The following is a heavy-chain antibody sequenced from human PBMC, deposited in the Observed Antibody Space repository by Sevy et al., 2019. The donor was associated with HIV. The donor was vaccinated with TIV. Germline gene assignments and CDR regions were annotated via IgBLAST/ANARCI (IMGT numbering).Heavy chain of an antibody. Sequence: GGSLRLSCAASGFTFSSYAMSWVRQAPGKGLEWVSAISGSGGSTYYADSVKGRFAISRDNSKNTLYLQMNSLRAEDTAVYYCAKDRGKWELATIYDYWGQGTLVTVSS. CDR2: ISGSGGST. V-gene: IGHV3-23*01. D-gene: IGHD1-26*01. CDR3: AKDRGKWELATIYDY. J-gene: IGHJ4*02. CDR1: GFTFSSYA.